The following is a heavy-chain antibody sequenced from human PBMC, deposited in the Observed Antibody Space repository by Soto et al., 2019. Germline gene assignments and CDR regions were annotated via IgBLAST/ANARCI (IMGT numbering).Heavy chain of an antibody. CDR2: IIPIFGTA. D-gene: IGHD4-17*01. J-gene: IGHJ4*02. CDR1: GGTFSSYA. CDR3: ARVGHDYGDYRPFDY. Sequence: QVQLVQSGAEVKKPGSSVKVSCKASGGTFSSYAISWVRQAPGQGLEWMGGIIPIFGTANYAQKFQGRVTITADESTIRAYMELSSLRSEDTAVYYCARVGHDYGDYRPFDYWGQGTLVTVSS. V-gene: IGHV1-69*01.